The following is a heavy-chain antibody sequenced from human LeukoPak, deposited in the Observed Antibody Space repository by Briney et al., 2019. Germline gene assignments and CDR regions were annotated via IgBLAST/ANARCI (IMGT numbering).Heavy chain of an antibody. CDR3: ARRYLYYFDY. V-gene: IGHV1-24*01. D-gene: IGHD1-1*01. J-gene: IGHJ4*02. CDR1: GYTLTELS. Sequence: GASVKVSCKVSGYTLTELSMHWVRQAPGKGLEWMGGFDPEDGETIYAQKFQGRVTMTRDMSTSTVYMELSSLRSEDTAVYYCARRYLYYFDYWGQGTLVTVSS. CDR2: FDPEDGET.